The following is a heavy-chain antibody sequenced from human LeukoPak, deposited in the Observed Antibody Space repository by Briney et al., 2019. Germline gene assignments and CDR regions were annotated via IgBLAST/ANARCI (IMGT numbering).Heavy chain of an antibody. CDR3: AKVNDHGGNSVLGDSDC. CDR2: ISGSGAST. Sequence: PGGSLRLSCAASGFTFRSYAMSWVRQAPGKGLEWVSTISGSGASTYYADSVKGRFTISRDKSKNTLYLQMNSLRAEDTALYYCAKVNDHGGNSVLGDSDCWGQGTRVTVSS. CDR1: GFTFRSYA. V-gene: IGHV3-23*01. D-gene: IGHD4-23*01. J-gene: IGHJ4*02.